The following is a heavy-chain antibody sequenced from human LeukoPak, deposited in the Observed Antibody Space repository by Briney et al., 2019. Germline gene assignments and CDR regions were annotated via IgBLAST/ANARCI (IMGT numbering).Heavy chain of an antibody. CDR2: IHTSGST. D-gene: IGHD4-23*01. J-gene: IGHJ4*02. V-gene: IGHV4-4*09. Sequence: PSETLSLTCTVPDGSISNSFWNWVRQPPGKGPEWIAYIHTSGSTNYNPAFESRVTLSVDTSKSQFSLRLNSVTASDTAVYYCANSYDGKIVPFDNWGQGTLVTVSS. CDR1: DGSISNSF. CDR3: ANSYDGKIVPFDN.